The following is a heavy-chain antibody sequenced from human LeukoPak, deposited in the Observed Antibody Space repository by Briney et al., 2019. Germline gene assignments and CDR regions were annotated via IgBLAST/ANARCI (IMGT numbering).Heavy chain of an antibody. D-gene: IGHD1-26*01. V-gene: IGHV3-21*01. CDR2: ITSSSS. CDR3: ARDRGSHPAGDAFDI. CDR1: GFIFNNYN. Sequence: PGGSLRLSCVASGFIFNNYNMNWVRQAPGKGLEWVSSITSSSSYADSVKGRFTISRDNAKNSLYLQMNSLRAEDTAVYYCARDRGSHPAGDAFDIWGQGTMVTVSS. J-gene: IGHJ3*02.